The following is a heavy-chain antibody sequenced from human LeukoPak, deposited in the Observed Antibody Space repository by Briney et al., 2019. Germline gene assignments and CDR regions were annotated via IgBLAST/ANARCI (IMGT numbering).Heavy chain of an antibody. V-gene: IGHV4-61*02. D-gene: IGHD2-8*01. Sequence: TSETLSLTCTVSGGSISSGSYYWSWIRQPAGKGLEWIGRIYTSGGTNYNPSLKSRVTISVDTSKNQFSLKLSSVTAADTAVYYCARDSAGAYATLYYYYMDVWGKGTTVTVSS. CDR2: IYTSGGT. CDR1: GGSISSGSYY. CDR3: ARDSAGAYATLYYYYMDV. J-gene: IGHJ6*03.